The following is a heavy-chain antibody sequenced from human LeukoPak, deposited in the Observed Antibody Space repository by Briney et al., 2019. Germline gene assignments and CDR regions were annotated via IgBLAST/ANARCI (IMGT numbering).Heavy chain of an antibody. V-gene: IGHV1-2*02. J-gene: IGHJ4*02. CDR1: GYTFTFYY. D-gene: IGHD3-3*01. Sequence: ASVKLSCTASGYTFTFYYMHWVRHAPGQGLEWMGWINPNSGGTNYAQKFQGRVTMTRDTSISTAYMELSRLRSDDTAVYYCARSITIFGVVSGYWGQGTLVTVSA. CDR2: INPNSGGT. CDR3: ARSITIFGVVSGY.